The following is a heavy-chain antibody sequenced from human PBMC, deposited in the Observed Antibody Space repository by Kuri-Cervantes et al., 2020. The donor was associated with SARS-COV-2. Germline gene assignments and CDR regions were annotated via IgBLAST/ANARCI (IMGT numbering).Heavy chain of an antibody. CDR2: ISSSSSYI. CDR1: GFTFSSYA. D-gene: IGHD1-26*01. Sequence: GGSLRLSCAASGFTFSSYAMSWVRQAPGKGLEWVSSISSSSSYIYYADSVKGRFTISRDNAKNSLYLQMNSLRAEDTAVYYCARDSYSGSYTRRIDYWGQGTLVTVSS. J-gene: IGHJ4*02. CDR3: ARDSYSGSYTRRIDY. V-gene: IGHV3-21*01.